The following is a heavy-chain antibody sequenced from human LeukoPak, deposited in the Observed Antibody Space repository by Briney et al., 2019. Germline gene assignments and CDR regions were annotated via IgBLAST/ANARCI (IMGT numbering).Heavy chain of an antibody. V-gene: IGHV3-23*01. CDR1: GFTFSSYA. CDR3: AKGGYGYSPFDY. CDR2: ISGSDDSA. J-gene: IGHJ4*02. Sequence: GGSLRLSCATSGFTFSSYAMNWVRQAPGKGLEWVSAISGSDDSAYYADSVKGRFTISRDNSKNTLHLQMNSLRAEDTAVYYCAKGGYGYSPFDYWGQGSLVTVSS. D-gene: IGHD5-18*01.